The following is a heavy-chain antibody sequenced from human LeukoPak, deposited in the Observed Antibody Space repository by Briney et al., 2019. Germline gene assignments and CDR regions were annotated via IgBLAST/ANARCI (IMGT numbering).Heavy chain of an antibody. CDR1: GYSISSGYY. Sequence: SETLSLTCSVSGYSISSGYYWGWIRQPPGKGLEWIGNIYHDGNTYYNPSLKSRVTISVDTSKNQFSLRLSSVTAADTAVYYCARFLRTVWELPYYWGPGTLVTVSS. CDR3: ARFLRTVWELPYY. D-gene: IGHD1-26*01. J-gene: IGHJ4*02. CDR2: IYHDGNT. V-gene: IGHV4-38-2*02.